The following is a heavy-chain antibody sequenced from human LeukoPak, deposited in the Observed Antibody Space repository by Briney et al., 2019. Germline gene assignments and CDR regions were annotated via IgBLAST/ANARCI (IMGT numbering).Heavy chain of an antibody. CDR3: ARDTFYDILTGYYERKSYYYYYMDV. D-gene: IGHD3-9*01. J-gene: IGHJ6*03. V-gene: IGHV3-9*01. CDR1: GSTFDDYA. Sequence: GGSLRLSCAASGSTFDDYAMHWVRQAPGKGLEWVSGISWNSGSIGYADSVKGRFTISRDNAKNSLYLQMNSLRAEDTAVYYCARDTFYDILTGYYERKSYYYYYMDVWGKGTTVTVSS. CDR2: ISWNSGSI.